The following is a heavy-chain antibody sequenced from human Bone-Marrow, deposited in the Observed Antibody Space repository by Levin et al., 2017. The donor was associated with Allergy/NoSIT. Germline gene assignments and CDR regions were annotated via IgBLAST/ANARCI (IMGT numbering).Heavy chain of an antibody. CDR3: ATAYTGSYPEYYYYGMDV. Sequence: ASVKVSCKVSGNTLSELSMHWVRQAPGNGLEWMGTLDPKDGDTIYAQKFRGRVTMTEDRSTDTTYMELSSLRSDDTAVYYCATAYTGSYPEYYYYGMDVWGQGTTVTVSS. V-gene: IGHV1-24*01. D-gene: IGHD1-26*01. CDR2: LDPKDGDT. CDR1: GNTLSELS. J-gene: IGHJ6*02.